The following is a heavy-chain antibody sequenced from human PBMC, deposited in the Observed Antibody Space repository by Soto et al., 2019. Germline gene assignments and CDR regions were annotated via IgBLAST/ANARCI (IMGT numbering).Heavy chain of an antibody. J-gene: IGHJ4*02. D-gene: IGHD1-1*01. CDR2: ISGSGATT. CDR1: GFIFSNYA. Sequence: EVHLLESGGDLVQRGGSLRLSCAASGFIFSNYAMSWVRQAPGKGLEWVSAISGSGATTYYPDSVKGQFTISRDNSKNTLYLQMNSLRAEDTAVYYCTKGGIPRRYNIPKVDFDYWGQGSLVTVSS. V-gene: IGHV3-23*01. CDR3: TKGGIPRRYNIPKVDFDY.